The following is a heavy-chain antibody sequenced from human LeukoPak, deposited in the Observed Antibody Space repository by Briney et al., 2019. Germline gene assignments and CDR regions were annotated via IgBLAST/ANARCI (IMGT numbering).Heavy chain of an antibody. V-gene: IGHV3-64D*06. J-gene: IGHJ3*02. CDR1: GFTFSSYA. D-gene: IGHD5-18*01. Sequence: GGSLRLSCAASGFTFSSYAMSWVRQAPGKGLEYVSSISSNGGNTYYADSVKGRFTISRDNSKNTLYLQMSSLKAEDTAVYYCVKDLDGGYSYRVWQAFDIWGQGTMVTVSS. CDR3: VKDLDGGYSYRVWQAFDI. CDR2: ISSNGGNT.